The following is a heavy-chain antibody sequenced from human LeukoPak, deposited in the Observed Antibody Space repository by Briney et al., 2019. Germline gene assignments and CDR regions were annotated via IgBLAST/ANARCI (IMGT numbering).Heavy chain of an antibody. CDR3: AKEVDCPSDCLFFHS. CDR2: INRRGHT. V-gene: IGHV3-43*01. Sequence: GGSLRLSCAASGFTFDRFTIHWVRHTPGKGLEWVSLINRRGHTFYADSVKGRFTISRDNSRNSVFLQMNSLRPEDTALYHCAKEVDCPSDCLFFHSWGQGTLVTVSS. D-gene: IGHD2-21*02. J-gene: IGHJ4*02. CDR1: GFTFDRFT.